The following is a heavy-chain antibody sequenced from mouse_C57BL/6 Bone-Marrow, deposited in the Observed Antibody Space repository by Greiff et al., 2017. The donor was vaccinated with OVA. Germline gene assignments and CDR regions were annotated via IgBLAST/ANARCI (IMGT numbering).Heavy chain of an antibody. J-gene: IGHJ3*01. CDR2: IDPSDSYT. CDR1: GYTFTSYW. D-gene: IGHD2-2*01. CDR3: ARKGMVTTGFAY. Sequence: QVQLQQSGAELVMPGASVKLSCKASGYTFTSYWMHWVKQRPGQGLEWIGEIDPSDSYTNYNQKFKGKSTLTVDKSSSTAYMQLSSLTSEDSAVYYCARKGMVTTGFAYWGQGTLVTVSA. V-gene: IGHV1-69*01.